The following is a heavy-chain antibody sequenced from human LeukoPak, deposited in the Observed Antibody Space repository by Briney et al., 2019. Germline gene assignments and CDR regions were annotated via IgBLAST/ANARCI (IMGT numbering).Heavy chain of an antibody. CDR2: IKQDGSEK. D-gene: IGHD2-2*01. CDR1: GFTFSSYW. Sequence: GGSLRLSCAASGFTFSSYWMSWVRQAPGKGLEWVANIKQDGSEKYYVDSVKGRFTISRDNAKNSLYPQMNSLRAEDTAVYYCARSYQLLNLCFDYWGQGTLVTVSS. J-gene: IGHJ4*02. V-gene: IGHV3-7*01. CDR3: ARSYQLLNLCFDY.